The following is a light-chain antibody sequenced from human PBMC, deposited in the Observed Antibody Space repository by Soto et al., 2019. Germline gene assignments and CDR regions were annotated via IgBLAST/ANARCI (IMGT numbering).Light chain of an antibody. CDR1: QSVSSN. Sequence: EIVMTQSPATLSVSPGERATLSCRASQSVSSNLAWYQQKPGQAPRLLIYGASTRATGIPARFRGSGSGTEFTLTISSLQSEDFAVYYCQQYNNWPSWTFGKGTKVDIK. V-gene: IGKV3-15*01. J-gene: IGKJ1*01. CDR2: GAS. CDR3: QQYNNWPSWT.